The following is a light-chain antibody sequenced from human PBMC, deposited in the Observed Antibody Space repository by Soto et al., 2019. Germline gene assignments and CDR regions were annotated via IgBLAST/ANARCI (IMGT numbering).Light chain of an antibody. Sequence: QSVLTQPASVSGSPGQSITISCTGTSSDVGGYNYVSWYQQHPGKAPKLMIYDVSNRRSGVSNRFSGSKSGNTASLTISGLQAEDEADYYCSSYTNSSIVVFGGGTKVTVL. V-gene: IGLV2-14*01. CDR3: SSYTNSSIVV. CDR1: SSDVGGYNY. J-gene: IGLJ2*01. CDR2: DVS.